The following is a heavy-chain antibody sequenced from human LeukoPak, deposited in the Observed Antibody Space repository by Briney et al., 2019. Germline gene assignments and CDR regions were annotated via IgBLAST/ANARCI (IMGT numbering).Heavy chain of an antibody. CDR1: GYTFTSYY. CDR2: INPSGGST. D-gene: IGHD3-22*01. CDR3: ARGSPMIVEFDP. J-gene: IGHJ5*02. V-gene: IGHV1-46*01. Sequence: WASVKVSCKASGYTFTSYYMHWVRQAPGQGLEWMGIINPSGGSTSYAQKFQGRVTMTRDMSTSAVYMELSSLRSEDTAVYYCARGSPMIVEFDPWGQGTLVTVSS.